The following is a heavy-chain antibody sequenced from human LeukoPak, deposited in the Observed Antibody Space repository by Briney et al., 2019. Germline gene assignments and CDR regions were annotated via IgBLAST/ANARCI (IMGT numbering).Heavy chain of an antibody. Sequence: SETLSLTCSVSGGSINSYYWGWVRQPAGKGLEWIGRIYTTGTTKYSPSLKSRLTMSLDTSKNQFSLKLSSVTAADTAVYYCARDPADYYYMDVWGKGTTVTVSS. CDR1: GGSINSYY. V-gene: IGHV4-4*07. J-gene: IGHJ6*03. CDR2: IYTTGTT. CDR3: ARDPADYYYMDV.